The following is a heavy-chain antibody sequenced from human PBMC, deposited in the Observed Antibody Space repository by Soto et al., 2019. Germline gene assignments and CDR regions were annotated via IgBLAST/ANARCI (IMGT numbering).Heavy chain of an antibody. CDR1: GSTFNTYG. D-gene: IGHD2-2*02. Sequence: QPGGSRRLSCAASGSTFNTYGMHWVRQAPGKGLEWVAVISYDGREKYYVDSVKGRFTISKDNSKKTLYLQMNSLRPEDTAVYYCAKSPNFYCSSPNCYKYYFDHWGQGTRVTVSS. CDR3: AKSPNFYCSSPNCYKYYFDH. J-gene: IGHJ4*02. V-gene: IGHV3-30*18. CDR2: ISYDGREK.